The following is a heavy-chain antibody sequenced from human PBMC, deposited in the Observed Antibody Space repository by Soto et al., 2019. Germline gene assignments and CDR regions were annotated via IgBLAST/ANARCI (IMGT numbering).Heavy chain of an antibody. Sequence: GGSLRLSCEASGLIVNNNFMNWVRQAPEKGLEWVGRIKSKTDGGTTDYAAPVKGRFTISRDDSKNTLYLQMNSLKTEDTAVYYCTAAYYDILTGYPTLDYWGQGTLVTVSS. CDR2: IKSKTDGGTT. J-gene: IGHJ4*02. CDR3: TAAYYDILTGYPTLDY. CDR1: GLIVNNNF. D-gene: IGHD3-9*01. V-gene: IGHV3-15*01.